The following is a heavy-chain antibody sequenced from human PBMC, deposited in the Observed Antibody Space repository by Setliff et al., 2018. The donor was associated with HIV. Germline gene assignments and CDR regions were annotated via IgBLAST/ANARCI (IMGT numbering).Heavy chain of an antibody. V-gene: IGHV3-7*04. CDR3: ARDYYGSGSYFPTQFDY. D-gene: IGHD3-10*01. CDR2: IDQDGSEN. J-gene: IGHJ4*02. Sequence: GGSLRLSCAASGFTFSSFWMSWVRQASGKGLEWVANIDQDGSENYYVDSVKGRFTISRDNAKNSLYLQMNSLRAEDTAVYYCARDYYGSGSYFPTQFDYWGQGTLVTVSS. CDR1: GFTFSSFW.